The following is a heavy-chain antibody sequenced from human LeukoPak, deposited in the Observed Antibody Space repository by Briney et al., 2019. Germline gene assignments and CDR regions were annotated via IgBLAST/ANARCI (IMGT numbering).Heavy chain of an antibody. CDR1: GFTFSSYW. V-gene: IGHV3-23*01. Sequence: GGSLRLSCAASGFTFSSYWMSWVRQAPGKGLEWVSAISGSGGSTYYADSVKGRFTISRDNSKNTLYLQMNSLRAEDTAVYYCAKDPSLNSSPHRYWGQGTLVTVSS. CDR3: AKDPSLNSSPHRY. J-gene: IGHJ4*02. D-gene: IGHD6-19*01. CDR2: ISGSGGST.